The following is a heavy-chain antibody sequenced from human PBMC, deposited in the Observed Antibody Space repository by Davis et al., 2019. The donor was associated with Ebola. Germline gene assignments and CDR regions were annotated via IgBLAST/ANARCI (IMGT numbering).Heavy chain of an antibody. CDR3: ARGTDGYNPGGYFDS. CDR2: IFPGDSDT. D-gene: IGHD5-24*01. V-gene: IGHV5-51*01. Sequence: GESLKISCKGSGYRFTTYWIVWVRQMPGKGLECMGIIFPGDSDTRYSPSFQGQVTISADKSITTAYLQWSSLKASDTAMYYCARGTDGYNPGGYFDSWGQGTLVTVSS. J-gene: IGHJ4*02. CDR1: GYRFTTYW.